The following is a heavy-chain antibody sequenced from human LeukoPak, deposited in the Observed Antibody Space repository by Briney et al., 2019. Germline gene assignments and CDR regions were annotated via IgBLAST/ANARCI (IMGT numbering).Heavy chain of an antibody. CDR2: ISWSGGTT. CDR1: GFTFEDYG. Sequence: GGSLRLSCAASGFTFEDYGMSWVRQAPGKGLEWVSGISWSGGTTSYADSVQGRFTTSRDNANNSLYLQMNSLRAEDTALYYCARGFYGSGGYYPYYFDYWGQGTLVTVS. D-gene: IGHD3-10*01. CDR3: ARGFYGSGGYYPYYFDY. V-gene: IGHV3-20*04. J-gene: IGHJ4*02.